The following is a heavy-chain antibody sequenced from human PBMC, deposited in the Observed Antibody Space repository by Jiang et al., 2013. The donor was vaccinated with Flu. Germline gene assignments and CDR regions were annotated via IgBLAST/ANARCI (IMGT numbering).Heavy chain of an antibody. Sequence: GTFHSYTLNWVRQAPGQGLEWVGRIIPILGVTSYAQEFQGRVTITADKSTSTVYMEMSSLRSDDMAVYFCARATCGGDCYSGGLAYFYFDYWGPGTLVTVSS. CDR3: ARATCGGDCYSGGLAYFYFDY. CDR2: IIPILGVT. D-gene: IGHD2-21*02. CDR1: GTFHSYT. V-gene: IGHV1-69*02. J-gene: IGHJ4*02.